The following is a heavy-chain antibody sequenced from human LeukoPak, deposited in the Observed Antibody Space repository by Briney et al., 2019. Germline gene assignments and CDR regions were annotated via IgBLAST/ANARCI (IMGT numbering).Heavy chain of an antibody. CDR1: GGTFSSYA. CDR2: IIPIFGTA. D-gene: IGHD5-18*01. J-gene: IGHJ6*03. Sequence: SVKVSCKASGGTFSSYAISWVRQAPGQGLEWMGGIIPIFGTANYAQKFQGRVTITADKSTSTAYMELSSLRSEDTAVYYCARVPTLPIYSYAESHYYYYYMDVWGKGTTVTVSS. V-gene: IGHV1-69*06. CDR3: ARVPTLPIYSYAESHYYYYYMDV.